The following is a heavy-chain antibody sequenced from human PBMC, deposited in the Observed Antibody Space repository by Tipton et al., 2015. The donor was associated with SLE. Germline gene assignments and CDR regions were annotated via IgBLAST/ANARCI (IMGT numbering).Heavy chain of an antibody. CDR2: IHHRGTT. V-gene: IGHV4-4*02. Sequence: TLSLTCTVYGGSISSNTWWNWVRQPPGMGLEWIGEIHHRGTTNYNPSLKSRVTISDDKSKSQFSLKLSSVTAADTAVYYCAGGFYYGSGTFSDFEYWGQGTLATVSS. CDR1: GGSISSNTW. J-gene: IGHJ4*02. CDR3: AGGFYYGSGTFSDFEY. D-gene: IGHD3-10*01.